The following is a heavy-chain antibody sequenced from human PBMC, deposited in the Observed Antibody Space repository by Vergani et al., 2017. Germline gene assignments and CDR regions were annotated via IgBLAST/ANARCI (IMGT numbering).Heavy chain of an antibody. CDR3: AKRRYRGSSGYFLDY. Sequence: EVQLLESGGGLVQPGGSLRLSCAASGFTFSSYAMSWVRQAPGKGLEWVSAISCSGGSTYYADSVKGRFTISRDNSNNSLYLQMNSLRTEDTALYYCAKRRYRGSSGYFLDYWGQGTLVTVSA. CDR1: GFTFSSYA. V-gene: IGHV3-23*01. D-gene: IGHD3-22*01. CDR2: ISCSGGST. J-gene: IGHJ4*02.